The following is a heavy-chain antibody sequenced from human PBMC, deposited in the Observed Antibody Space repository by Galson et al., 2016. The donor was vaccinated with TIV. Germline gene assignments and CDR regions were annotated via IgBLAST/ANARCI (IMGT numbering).Heavy chain of an antibody. J-gene: IGHJ6*04. Sequence: PALVKPTQTLTLTCTFSGFSLTTSGVCVSWIRQPPGKALEWLARIDWDDDKNYSPFLKTRLTTSKDTSKNQVVRTLIDMDPVDTATYFCALTYFSESSGYWCEEWGTGTTVTVSA. CDR3: ALTYFSESSGYWCEE. CDR1: GFSLTTSGVC. D-gene: IGHD3-22*01. V-gene: IGHV2-70*11. CDR2: IDWDDDK.